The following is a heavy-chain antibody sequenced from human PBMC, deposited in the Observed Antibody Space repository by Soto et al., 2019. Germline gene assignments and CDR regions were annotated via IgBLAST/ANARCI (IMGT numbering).Heavy chain of an antibody. J-gene: IGHJ6*02. CDR1: GFTFSSYA. CDR3: AKDYDFWSGYSSQYYYGMDV. Sequence: PGGSPRLSCAASGFTFSSYAMSWVRQAPGKGLEWVSAISGSGGSTYYADSVKGRFTISRDNSKNTLYLQMNSLRAEDTAVYYCAKDYDFWSGYSSQYYYGMDVWGQGTTVTVSS. CDR2: ISGSGGST. D-gene: IGHD3-3*01. V-gene: IGHV3-23*01.